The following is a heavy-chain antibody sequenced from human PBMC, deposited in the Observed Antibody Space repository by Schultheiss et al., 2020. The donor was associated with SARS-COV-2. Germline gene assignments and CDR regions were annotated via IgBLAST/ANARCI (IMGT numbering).Heavy chain of an antibody. CDR1: GGSISSGSYY. CDR3: ARQRSSSSSYGMDV. D-gene: IGHD6-13*01. Sequence: QTLSLTCSVSGGSISSGSYYWSWIRQSPGKGLEWIGYIYNIGSTNYNPSLKSRLTISVDTSKNQFSLKLSSVTAADTAVYYCARQRSSSSSYGMDVWGQGTAVTVSS. J-gene: IGHJ6*02. V-gene: IGHV4-61*09. CDR2: IYNIGST.